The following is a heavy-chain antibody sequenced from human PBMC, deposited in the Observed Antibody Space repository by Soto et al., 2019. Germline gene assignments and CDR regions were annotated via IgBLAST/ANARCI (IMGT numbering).Heavy chain of an antibody. D-gene: IGHD6-13*01. CDR2: ISGSGGST. CDR3: AKSYSSNWYDYFDY. V-gene: IGHV3-23*01. CDR1: EFTFSTYA. J-gene: IGHJ4*02. Sequence: GGSLRLSCAATEFTFSTYAMSWVRQAPGKGLEWVSAISGSGGSTYYADSVKGRFTISRDTSKNTLYLQMNSLRAEDTALYYCAKSYSSNWYDYFDYWGQGTLVTVSS.